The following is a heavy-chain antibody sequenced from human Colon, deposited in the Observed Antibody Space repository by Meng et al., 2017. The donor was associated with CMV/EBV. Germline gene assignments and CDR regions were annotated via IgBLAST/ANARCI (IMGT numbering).Heavy chain of an antibody. Sequence: AAGFIFSSQDMHWVRQAPGKGLEWVAVLSYDGTNEYYADSVKGRFTISRDISKNTLYLQMNSLRAEDTAIYYCAKGPWYASATSTDDWGQGTLVTVSS. CDR2: LSYDGTNE. CDR1: GFIFSSQD. V-gene: IGHV3-30*18. D-gene: IGHD3-10*01. J-gene: IGHJ4*02. CDR3: AKGPWYASATSTDD.